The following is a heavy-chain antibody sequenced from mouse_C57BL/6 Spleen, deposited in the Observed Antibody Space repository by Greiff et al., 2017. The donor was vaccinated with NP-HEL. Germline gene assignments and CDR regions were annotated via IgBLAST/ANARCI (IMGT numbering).Heavy chain of an antibody. CDR1: GYTFTSYW. V-gene: IGHV1-55*01. CDR2: IYPGSGST. D-gene: IGHD1-1*01. Sequence: QVQLQQPGAELVKPGASVKMSCKASGYTFTSYWITWVKQRPGQGLEWIGDIYPGSGSTNYNEKIKSKATLHVDTATSTDYMQLSSLTSEDSAVYYCAREENYGSSYDYYAMDYWGQGTSVTVSS. CDR3: AREENYGSSYDYYAMDY. J-gene: IGHJ4*01.